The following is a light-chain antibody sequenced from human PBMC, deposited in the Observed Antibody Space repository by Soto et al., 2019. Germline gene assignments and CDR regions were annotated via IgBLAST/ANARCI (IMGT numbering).Light chain of an antibody. J-gene: IGKJ4*01. V-gene: IGKV1-39*01. CDR1: QSVSNH. CDR2: ASS. Sequence: DIQMTQSPSSLSASVGDRVTITCRASQSVSNHLNWYQQKPEKAPKLLIYASSSLQSGVPSRFSGSGSGTDFTLTISSLQPEDFATYYCQQSHSNIQDLTFGGGTKVEIK. CDR3: QQSHSNIQDLT.